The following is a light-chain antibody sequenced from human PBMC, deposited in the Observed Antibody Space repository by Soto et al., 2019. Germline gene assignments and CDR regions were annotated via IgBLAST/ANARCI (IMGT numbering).Light chain of an antibody. CDR2: RND. V-gene: IGLV1-47*01. J-gene: IGLJ1*01. Sequence: VLTQPPSASGTPGQRVTISCSGSSSNIGRNYVYWYQQLPGTAPKLLIYRNDQRPSGVPDRLSGSKSGTSASLAISGLRSEDEADYYCAAWDDSLSGLYVFGTGTKVTVL. CDR3: AAWDDSLSGLYV. CDR1: SSNIGRNY.